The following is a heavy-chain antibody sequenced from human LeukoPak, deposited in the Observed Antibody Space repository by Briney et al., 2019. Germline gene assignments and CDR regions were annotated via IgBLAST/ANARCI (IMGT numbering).Heavy chain of an antibody. V-gene: IGHV4-4*07. CDR1: GDSISSYH. CDR2: IYTSGST. D-gene: IGHD3-22*01. CDR3: ARASYSYDINGWVPFDY. J-gene: IGHJ4*02. Sequence: PSETLSLTCNVSGDSISSYHWSWIRQPAGKGLEWIGRIYTSGSTNYNPSLKSRVTISGDTSKNQFSLRLSSVTAADTAVYYCARASYSYDINGWVPFDYWGQGTLVTVSS.